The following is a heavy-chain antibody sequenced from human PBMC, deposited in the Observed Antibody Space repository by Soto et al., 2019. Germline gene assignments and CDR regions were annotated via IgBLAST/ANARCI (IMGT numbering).Heavy chain of an antibody. CDR2: ITASGKS. CDR1: GFTFSNYA. J-gene: IGHJ4*02. V-gene: IGHV3-23*01. D-gene: IGHD6-6*01. CDR3: AKGLAALDY. Sequence: GGSLRLSCAASGFTFSNYAMTWVRQASGKGLEWVSGITASGKSNYADSVRGRFTISRDNSNNTLFLQMNSLRAEDTALYYCAKGLAALDYWGQGAPVTVSS.